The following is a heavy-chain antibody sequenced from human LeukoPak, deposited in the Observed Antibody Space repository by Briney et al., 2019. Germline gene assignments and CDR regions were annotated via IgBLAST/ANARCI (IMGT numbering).Heavy chain of an antibody. Sequence: SETLSLTCTVSGGSISSYYWSWIRQPAGKGLEWIGRIYTSGSTNYNPSLKSRVTMSVDTSKNQFSLKLSSVTAADTAVHYCARASVEAYYYYYMDVWGKGTTVTISS. CDR1: GGSISSYY. D-gene: IGHD5-24*01. V-gene: IGHV4-4*07. J-gene: IGHJ6*03. CDR3: ARASVEAYYYYYMDV. CDR2: IYTSGST.